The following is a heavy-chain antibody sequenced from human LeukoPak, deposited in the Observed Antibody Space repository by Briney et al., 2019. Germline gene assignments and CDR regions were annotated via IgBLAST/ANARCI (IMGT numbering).Heavy chain of an antibody. D-gene: IGHD3-16*01. CDR1: GGSSSGYY. CDR3: ARGQRYDGPLRV. J-gene: IGHJ4*02. Sequence: PSETLSLTCAVYGGSSSGYYWSWIRQPPGKGLEWIGEINHSGSTNYNPSLKSRVTISVDTSKNQFSLKLSSVTAADTAVYYCARGQRYDGPLRVWGQGTLVTVSS. V-gene: IGHV4-34*01. CDR2: INHSGST.